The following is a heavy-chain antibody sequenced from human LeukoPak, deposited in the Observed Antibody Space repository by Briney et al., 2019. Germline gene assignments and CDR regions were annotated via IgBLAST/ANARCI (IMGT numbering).Heavy chain of an antibody. CDR1: GGSISSYY. Sequence: SGTLSLTCTVSGGSISSYYWSWIRQPPGKGLEWIGNIYYSGSTNYNPSPKRRGTISVDTSKNQFPLKLSSVTAADRAVYYCAMSATSSGSYFWFDPWGQGTLVTGSS. V-gene: IGHV4-59*01. J-gene: IGHJ5*02. D-gene: IGHD1-26*01. CDR2: IYYSGST. CDR3: AMSATSSGSYFWFDP.